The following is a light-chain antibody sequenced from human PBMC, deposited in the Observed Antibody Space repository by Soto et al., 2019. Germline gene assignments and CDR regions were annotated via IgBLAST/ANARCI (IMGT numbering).Light chain of an antibody. CDR1: SSDVGGYNY. V-gene: IGLV2-14*01. CDR3: SSYTSSSTLNV. CDR2: EVS. J-gene: IGLJ1*01. Sequence: QSALTQPASVSGSPGQSITLSCTGTSSDVGGYNYVSLYQQHPGKAPKLMIYEVSNRPSGVSDRFSGSKSGNTASLTISGLQAEDEANYYCSSYTSSSTLNVFGTGTKVTVL.